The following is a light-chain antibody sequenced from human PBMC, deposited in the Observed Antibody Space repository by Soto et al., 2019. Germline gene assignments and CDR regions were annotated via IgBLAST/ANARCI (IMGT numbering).Light chain of an antibody. J-gene: IGKJ2*01. Sequence: DIQMTQSPSTLSASFGDRVTITCRARRASSDWLALYQQRPWKAPKLLIYRASRLESGVTSRFSDSGSGTEFTLTISGLQPDDIAPYHCQQYNTFSFTFGQGTKLEI. V-gene: IGKV1-5*03. CDR3: QQYNTFSFT. CDR2: RAS. CDR1: RASSDW.